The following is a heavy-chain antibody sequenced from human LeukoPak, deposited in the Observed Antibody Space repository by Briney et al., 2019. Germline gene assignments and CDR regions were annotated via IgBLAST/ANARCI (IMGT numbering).Heavy chain of an antibody. V-gene: IGHV3-30*03. CDR3: ARDQRYCSSARCTGFDY. Sequence: QPGGSLRLSCSASGFTFSNYGMHWVRQAPGKGLEWVAVTSYDETNKYYADSVKGRFTISRDNSKNTVYLQMNSLRSEDTAVYYCARDQRYCSSARCTGFDYWGQGTLVTVSS. CDR1: GFTFSNYG. CDR2: TSYDETNK. J-gene: IGHJ4*02. D-gene: IGHD2-2*01.